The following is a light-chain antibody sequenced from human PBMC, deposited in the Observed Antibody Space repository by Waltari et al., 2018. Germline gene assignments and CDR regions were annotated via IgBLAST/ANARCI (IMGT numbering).Light chain of an antibody. V-gene: IGKV1-5*03. CDR3: QRYDDYPPT. CDR2: KAS. Sequence: DIQMTQSPSTLSASVGDRVTITCRASQSISHWLAWYQQKPGKAPKLLISKASSLEKEVPSRFSGSGSGTVFTLAITNLQPDDFATFYCQRYDDYPPTFGGGTKVEIK. J-gene: IGKJ4*01. CDR1: QSISHW.